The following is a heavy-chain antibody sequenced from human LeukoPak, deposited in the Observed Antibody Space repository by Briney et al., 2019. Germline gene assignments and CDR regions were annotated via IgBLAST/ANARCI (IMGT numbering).Heavy chain of an antibody. Sequence: GASVKVSCKASGYTFSDYYIHWVRQAPGQGLEWMGWINPISGGTNYAQKFQGRVTMTRDTSITTVYMELSRPRSDDTAVYYCARDPEWFGVDYWGQGTLVTVSS. CDR1: GYTFSDYY. V-gene: IGHV1-2*02. D-gene: IGHD3-10*01. J-gene: IGHJ4*02. CDR2: INPISGGT. CDR3: ARDPEWFGVDY.